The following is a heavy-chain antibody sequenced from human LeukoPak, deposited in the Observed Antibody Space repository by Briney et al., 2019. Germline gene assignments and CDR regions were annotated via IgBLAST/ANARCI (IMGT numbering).Heavy chain of an antibody. V-gene: IGHV3-48*01. Sequence: GGSLRLSCTASGFTFSSYSMNWVRQAPGKGLEWVSYISSSSSTIYYADSVKGRFTISRDNAKNSLYLQMNSLRADDTAVYYCARSYSGYDLAYWGQGTLVTVSS. J-gene: IGHJ4*02. CDR3: ARSYSGYDLAY. CDR1: GFTFSSYS. D-gene: IGHD5-12*01. CDR2: ISSSSSTI.